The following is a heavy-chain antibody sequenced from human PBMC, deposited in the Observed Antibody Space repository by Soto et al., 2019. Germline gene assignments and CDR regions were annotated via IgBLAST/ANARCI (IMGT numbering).Heavy chain of an antibody. CDR2: INPSGGST. V-gene: IGHV1-46*01. CDR1: GYTFTSYY. CDR3: ARDFGLVASDYPAGYYGMDV. Sequence: GASVKVSCKASGYTFTSYYMHWVRQAPGQGLEWMGIINPSGGSTSYAQKFQGRVTMTRDTSTSTVYMELSSLRSEDTAVYYCARDFGLVASDYPAGYYGMDVWGQGTTVTVSS. D-gene: IGHD4-17*01. J-gene: IGHJ6*02.